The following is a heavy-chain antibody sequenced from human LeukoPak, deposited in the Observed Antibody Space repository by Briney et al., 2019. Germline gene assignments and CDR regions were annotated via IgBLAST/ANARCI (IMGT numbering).Heavy chain of an antibody. D-gene: IGHD3-22*01. J-gene: IGHJ4*02. CDR3: ASSPSGYWWNFDC. V-gene: IGHV4-34*01. CDR1: GGSFSGYY. CDR2: INHSGST. Sequence: SETLSLTCAVYGGSFSGYYWSWIRQPPGKGLEWIGEINHSGSTNYNPSLKSRLTISVDTSKDQFSLKLSSVTAADTAVYYCASSPSGYWWNFDCWGQGTLVTVSS.